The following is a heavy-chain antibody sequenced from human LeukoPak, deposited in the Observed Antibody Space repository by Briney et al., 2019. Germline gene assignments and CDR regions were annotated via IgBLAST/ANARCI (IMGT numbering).Heavy chain of an antibody. CDR2: DSASGGNT. V-gene: IGHV3-23*01. J-gene: IGHJ2*01. D-gene: IGHD3-22*01. CDR1: GFTFSSYA. Sequence: AGGSLRLSCAASGFTFSSYAMSWVRQAPGKGLEWVSLDSASGGNTYYADSVKGRFTISRDNSKNTLYLQMNSLRAQDTAVYYCARDRRDYDSSGYYKNNYWYFDLWGRGTLVTVSS. CDR3: ARDRRDYDSSGYYKNNYWYFDL.